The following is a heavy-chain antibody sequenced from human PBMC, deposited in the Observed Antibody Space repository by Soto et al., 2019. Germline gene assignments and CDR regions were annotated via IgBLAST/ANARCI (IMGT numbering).Heavy chain of an antibody. J-gene: IGHJ4*02. D-gene: IGHD3-22*01. CDR3: AKDISYDSSVDFDY. CDR2: ISWNSGSI. V-gene: IGHV3-9*01. CDR1: GFTFDDYA. Sequence: SLRLSCAASGFTFDDYAMHWVRQAPGKGLEWVSGISWNSGSIGYADSVKGRFTISRDNAKNSLYLQMNSLRAEDTALYYCAKDISYDSSVDFDYWGQGTLVTVS.